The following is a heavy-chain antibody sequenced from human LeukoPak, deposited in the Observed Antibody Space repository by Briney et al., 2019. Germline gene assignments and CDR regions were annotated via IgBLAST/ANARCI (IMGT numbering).Heavy chain of an antibody. D-gene: IGHD5-24*01. Sequence: GGSLRLSCTASGFTFGVYAMSWVRQAPGKGLEWVGFIRSKGYGGTTEYAASVKGRFTISRDDSKSIAYLQMNSLKTEDTAVYYCTSRRDGYNYRYYWGQGTLVTVSS. J-gene: IGHJ4*02. CDR1: GFTFGVYA. CDR2: IRSKGYGGTT. V-gene: IGHV3-49*04. CDR3: TSRRDGYNYRYY.